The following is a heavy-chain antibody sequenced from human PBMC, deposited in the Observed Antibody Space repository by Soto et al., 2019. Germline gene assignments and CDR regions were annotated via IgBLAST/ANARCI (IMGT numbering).Heavy chain of an antibody. CDR2: ISYDGSNK. V-gene: IGHV3-30*18. CDR1: GFTFSSYG. J-gene: IGHJ6*03. D-gene: IGHD2-15*01. CDR3: AKPPTKWWDCYYYYTDV. Sequence: GGSLRLSCAASGFTFSSYGMHWVRQAPGKGLEWVAVISYDGSNKYYADSVKGRFTISRDNSKNTLYLQMNSLRAEDTAVYYCAKPPTKWWDCYYYYTDVWGKGTTVTVSS.